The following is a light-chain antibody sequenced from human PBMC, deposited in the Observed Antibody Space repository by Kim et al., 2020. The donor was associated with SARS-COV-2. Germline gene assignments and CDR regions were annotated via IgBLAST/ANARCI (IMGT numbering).Light chain of an antibody. CDR1: QSVSSSY. V-gene: IGKV3-20*01. Sequence: SPGERATLSCRAGQSVSSSYLAWYQQKPGQAPRLLIYDASSRATGIPDRFSGSGSGTDFTLTISRLDPEDFAVYYCQQYGTSPRTFGQGTKVDIK. CDR3: QQYGTSPRT. CDR2: DAS. J-gene: IGKJ1*01.